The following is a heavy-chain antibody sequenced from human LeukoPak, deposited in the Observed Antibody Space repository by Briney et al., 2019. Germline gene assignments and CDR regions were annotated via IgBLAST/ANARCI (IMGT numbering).Heavy chain of an antibody. J-gene: IGHJ4*02. CDR2: INWNGGST. CDR1: GFTFVDYG. Sequence: GGSLRLSCAASGFTFVDYGMSWVRHAPGKGLEWVSRINWNGGSTDYAYSVKGRFTTSRDNAKNFLYLQMTSLSAEDTALYYSAIDYSGGYRYFDYWGQGTLVTVSS. CDR3: AIDYSGGYRYFDY. D-gene: IGHD1-26*01. V-gene: IGHV3-20*04.